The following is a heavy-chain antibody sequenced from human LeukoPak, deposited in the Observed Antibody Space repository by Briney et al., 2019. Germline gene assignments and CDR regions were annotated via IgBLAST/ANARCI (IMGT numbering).Heavy chain of an antibody. D-gene: IGHD2-8*01. J-gene: IGHJ5*02. Sequence: PGGSLRLSCAASGFTFSGFEMTWVRQAPGKGLEWVSYISSSGSTVYFADSVKGRFTISRDNAKNSLFLQMNSLRADDTAIYYCARASFNVVFGNWFDPWGQGTLVTVSS. CDR1: GFTFSGFE. V-gene: IGHV3-48*03. CDR2: ISSSGSTV. CDR3: ARASFNVVFGNWFDP.